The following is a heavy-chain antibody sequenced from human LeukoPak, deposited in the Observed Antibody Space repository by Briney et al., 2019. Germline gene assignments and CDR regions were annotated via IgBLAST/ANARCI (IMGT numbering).Heavy chain of an antibody. CDR2: IYHSGST. Sequence: PSETLSLTCTVSGYSISSGYYWGWIRQPPGKGLEWIGSIYHSGSTYYNPSLKSRVTISVDTSKNQFSLKLSSVTAADTAVYYCASSPVPDKPGIAAAGTSTTQLLLDYWGQGTLVTGSS. D-gene: IGHD6-13*01. CDR3: ASSPVPDKPGIAAAGTSTTQLLLDY. J-gene: IGHJ4*02. CDR1: GYSISSGYY. V-gene: IGHV4-38-2*02.